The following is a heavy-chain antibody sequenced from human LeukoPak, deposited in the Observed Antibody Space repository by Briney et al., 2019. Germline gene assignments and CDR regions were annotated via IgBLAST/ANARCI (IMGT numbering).Heavy chain of an antibody. CDR2: INHSGST. CDR3: ARGRMRTTGTTDAFDI. Sequence: PSETLSLTCAVYGGSFSGYYWSWIRQPPGKGLEWSGEINHSGSTNYNPSLKSRVTISVDRPKAQFSLKLRSVTAADTAVYYCARGRMRTTGTTDAFDIWGQGTMVTVSS. J-gene: IGHJ3*02. V-gene: IGHV4-34*01. CDR1: GGSFSGYY. D-gene: IGHD1-1*01.